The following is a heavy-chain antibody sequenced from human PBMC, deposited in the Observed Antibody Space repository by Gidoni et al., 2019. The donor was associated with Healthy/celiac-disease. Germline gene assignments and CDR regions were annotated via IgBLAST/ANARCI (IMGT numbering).Heavy chain of an antibody. CDR1: GFAVSSKY. D-gene: IGHD3-16*02. CDR3: ATNTLAELSLILSW. J-gene: IGHJ4*02. V-gene: IGHV3-66*01. CDR2: IDSGGST. Sequence: EVQLVESGGGLVQPGGSLRLSCAASGFAVSSKYMSWVSPAPGKWLEWVSVIDSGGSTYYADSVKGRFTISRDNSKNTLYLQMNSLRAEDTAVYYCATNTLAELSLILSWWGQGTLVTVSS.